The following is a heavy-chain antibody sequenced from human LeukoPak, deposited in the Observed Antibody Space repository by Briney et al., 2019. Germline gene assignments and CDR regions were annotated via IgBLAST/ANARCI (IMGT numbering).Heavy chain of an antibody. J-gene: IGHJ6*02. CDR2: MNPNSGNT. CDR3: ARPRHYYYGMDV. V-gene: IGHV1-8*01. Sequence: GAPVKVSCKASGYTFTSYDINWVRQATGQGLEWMGWMNPNSGNTGYAQKFQGRVTMTRNTSISTAYMELSSLRSEDTAVYYCARPRHYYYGMDVWGQGTTVTVSS. CDR1: GYTFTSYD.